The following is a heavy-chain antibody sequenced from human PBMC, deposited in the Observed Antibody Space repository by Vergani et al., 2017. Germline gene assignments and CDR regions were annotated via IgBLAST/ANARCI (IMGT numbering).Heavy chain of an antibody. CDR2: IRSKAYGGTT. CDR1: GFTFGDYA. D-gene: IGHD2-15*01. Sequence: EVQLVESGGGLVQPGRSLRLSCTASGFTFGDYAMSWFRQAPGKGLEWVGFIRSKAYGGTTEYAASVKGRFTISRDDSKSIAYLQMNSLKTEDTAVYYCARGEAWRGGFYFDYWGQGTLVTVSS. CDR3: ARGEAWRGGFYFDY. V-gene: IGHV3-49*03. J-gene: IGHJ4*02.